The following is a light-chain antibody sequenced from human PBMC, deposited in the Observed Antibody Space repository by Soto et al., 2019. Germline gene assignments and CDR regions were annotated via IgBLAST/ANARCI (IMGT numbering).Light chain of an antibody. J-gene: IGKJ1*01. V-gene: IGKV1-5*03. CDR2: KAS. Sequence: DIQMTQSPSALSASVGDRITITCRASQSIGTWLAWYQRKPGKAPKLLIYKASTLQSGVPSRFSGSGSGTEFTLTISSLQPDDFATYYCQHYNSYSEAFGQGTKVDIK. CDR1: QSIGTW. CDR3: QHYNSYSEA.